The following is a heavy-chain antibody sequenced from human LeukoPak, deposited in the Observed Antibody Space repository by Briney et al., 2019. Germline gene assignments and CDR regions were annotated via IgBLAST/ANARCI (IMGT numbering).Heavy chain of an antibody. D-gene: IGHD3-10*01. CDR3: AREYGSGRDDAFDI. Sequence: GGSLRLSCAASGFTFSSYEMNWVRQAPGKGLEWVSYISSSGSTIYYADSVKGRFTISRDNAKNSLYLQMNSLRAEDTAVYYCAREYGSGRDDAFDIWGQGTMVTVSS. J-gene: IGHJ3*02. V-gene: IGHV3-48*03. CDR1: GFTFSSYE. CDR2: ISSSGSTI.